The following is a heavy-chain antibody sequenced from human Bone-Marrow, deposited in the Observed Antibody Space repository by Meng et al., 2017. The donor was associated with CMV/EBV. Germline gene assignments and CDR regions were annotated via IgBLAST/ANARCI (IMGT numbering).Heavy chain of an antibody. CDR1: GFTFKSYT. V-gene: IGHV3-21*01. Sequence: GGSLRLSCAASGFTFKSYTMNWVRQAPGKGLEWVSSISSSSSLLYYADSVKGRFTISRDNAKNSLYLQMNSLRAEDTAVYYCARDRGVVWSEDVWGQGTTVTVSS. CDR2: ISSSSSLL. CDR3: ARDRGVVWSEDV. J-gene: IGHJ6*02. D-gene: IGHD3-9*01.